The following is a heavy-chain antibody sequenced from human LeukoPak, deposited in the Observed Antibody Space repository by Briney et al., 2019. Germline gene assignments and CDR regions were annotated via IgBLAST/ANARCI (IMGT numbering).Heavy chain of an antibody. D-gene: IGHD1-26*01. Sequence: PSETLSLTCTVSVASVSSASYWTWIRQPPGKGVEDIPHLYNGVNTNYNPSLKNRCTIPVDTPKHQVSLQLDSVTAGDSAVYYCAGSRAFNSGAFDPWGQGSLVTVSS. CDR3: AGSRAFNSGAFDP. J-gene: IGHJ5*02. CDR2: LYNGVNT. V-gene: IGHV4-61*01. CDR1: VASVSSASY.